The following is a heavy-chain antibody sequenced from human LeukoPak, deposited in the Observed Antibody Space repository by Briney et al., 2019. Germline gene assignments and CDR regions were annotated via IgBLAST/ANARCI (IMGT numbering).Heavy chain of an antibody. J-gene: IGHJ4*02. V-gene: IGHV3-30*04. Sequence: GGSRRLSCAASGFSFRSYAMHWVRQAPGKGLEWVTVIANDGRDKKYADSVRGRFTISRDNSKNTVYPQMDSLRVEDMAVYYCAKDSKITSADYYFDYWGLGTLVTVSS. CDR3: AKDSKITSADYYFDY. CDR1: GFSFRSYA. D-gene: IGHD6-13*01. CDR2: IANDGRDK.